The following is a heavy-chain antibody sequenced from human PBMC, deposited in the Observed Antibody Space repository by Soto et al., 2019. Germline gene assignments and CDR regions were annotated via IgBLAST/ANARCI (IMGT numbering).Heavy chain of an antibody. Sequence: ASVKVCCKASGYTFTSYSMHWVRQSPGQGLEWMGIINPSSGRTSYAQNFQGRVTMTSDTSTSIVYMEMSSLKSEDTAVYYCVRDQNFGVILYAMDVWGQGTTDSGSS. J-gene: IGHJ6*01. CDR2: INPSSGRT. D-gene: IGHD3-3*01. CDR1: GYTFTSYS. V-gene: IGHV1-46*01. CDR3: VRDQNFGVILYAMDV.